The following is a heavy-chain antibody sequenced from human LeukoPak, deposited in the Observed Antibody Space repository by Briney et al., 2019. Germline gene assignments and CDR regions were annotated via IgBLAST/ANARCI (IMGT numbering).Heavy chain of an antibody. CDR2: ISTYNGDT. CDR3: ARDPSNTSGWYIYFDY. Sequence: GASVKVSCKASGYTFTRYGIAWVRQAPGQGLEWMGWISTYNGDTKYAQKFQGRVTMTTDTSTSTAYMDLRSLRSDDTAVYYCARDPSNTSGWYIYFDYWGQGTLVTVSS. D-gene: IGHD6-19*01. V-gene: IGHV1-18*01. CDR1: GYTFTRYG. J-gene: IGHJ4*02.